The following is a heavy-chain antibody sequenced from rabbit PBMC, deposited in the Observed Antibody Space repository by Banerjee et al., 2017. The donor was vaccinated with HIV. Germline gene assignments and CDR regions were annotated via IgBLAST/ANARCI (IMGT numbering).Heavy chain of an antibody. CDR2: IYTGDGDT. Sequence: QEQLEESGGDLVKPGRSLTLTCTASGFSFSNKYVMCWVRQAPGKGLEWIACIYTGDGDTYYASWARGRFTISKTSSTTVTLQMTSLTAADTATYFCARDAGYAGSNLWGPGTLVTVS. V-gene: IGHV1S45*01. J-gene: IGHJ4*01. CDR3: ARDAGYAGSNL. D-gene: IGHD4-2*01. CDR1: GFSFSNKYV.